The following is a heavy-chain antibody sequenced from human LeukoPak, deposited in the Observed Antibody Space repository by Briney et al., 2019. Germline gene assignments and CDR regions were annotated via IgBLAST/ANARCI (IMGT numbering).Heavy chain of an antibody. D-gene: IGHD6-13*01. J-gene: IGHJ4*02. CDR1: GFTFSSYS. CDR2: ISSSSSYK. V-gene: IGHV3-21*01. CDR3: ARGGAAAGIWSSAY. Sequence: GGSLRLSCAASGFTFSSYSMNWVRQAPGKGLEWVSSISSSSSYKYYADSVKGRFTISRDNAKNSLYLQMNSLRAEDTAVYYCARGGAAAGIWSSAYWGQGTLVTVSS.